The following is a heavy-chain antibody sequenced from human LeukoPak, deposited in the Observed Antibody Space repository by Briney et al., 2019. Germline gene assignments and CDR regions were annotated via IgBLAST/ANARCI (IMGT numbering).Heavy chain of an antibody. CDR2: ISSSGSTI. V-gene: IGHV3-48*04. D-gene: IGHD3-10*01. Sequence: SGGSLRLSCAASGFTFSSYAMHWVRQAPGKGLEWVSYISSSGSTIYYADSVKGRFTISRDNAKNSLYLQMNSLRAEDTAVYYCARIGRTRGLLDYFDYWGQGTLVTVSS. J-gene: IGHJ4*02. CDR3: ARIGRTRGLLDYFDY. CDR1: GFTFSSYA.